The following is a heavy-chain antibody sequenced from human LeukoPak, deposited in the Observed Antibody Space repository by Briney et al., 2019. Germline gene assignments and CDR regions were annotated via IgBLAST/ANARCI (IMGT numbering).Heavy chain of an antibody. J-gene: IGHJ1*01. D-gene: IGHD3-22*01. CDR3: ATYLPNYYDSSGHDAEYFQH. V-gene: IGHV3-66*01. Sequence: SGGSLRLSCAASGFTVSSSYMSWVRQAPGKGPEWVSVIYSGGSTYYADSVKGRFTISRDNSKNTLYLQMNSLRAEDTAVYYCATYLPNYYDSSGHDAEYFQHWGQGTLVTVSS. CDR2: IYSGGST. CDR1: GFTVSSSY.